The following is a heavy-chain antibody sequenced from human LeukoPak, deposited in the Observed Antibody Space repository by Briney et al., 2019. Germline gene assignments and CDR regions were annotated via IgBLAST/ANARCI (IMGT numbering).Heavy chain of an antibody. CDR3: AKVSERLATVSNFDY. D-gene: IGHD6-19*01. CDR2: ISYDGSNK. J-gene: IGHJ4*02. Sequence: GRSLRLSCAASGFTFSSYSMHWDRQAPGKGLEWVAVISYDGSNKYYADSVKGRFTISRDNSKNTLYLQMNSLRAEDTAVYYCAKVSERLATVSNFDYWGQGTLVTVSS. CDR1: GFTFSSYS. V-gene: IGHV3-30*18.